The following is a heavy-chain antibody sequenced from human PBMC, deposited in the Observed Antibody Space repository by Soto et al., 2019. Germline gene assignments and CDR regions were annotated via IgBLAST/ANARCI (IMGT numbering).Heavy chain of an antibody. D-gene: IGHD6-13*01. J-gene: IGHJ4*02. Sequence: QVQLVEPGGGVVQPGRSLRLSCAASGFTFSSYGMHWVRQAPGKGLEWVGVIWYDGSNKYYADSVKGRFTISRDNSKNTLYLQMNSLRAEDTAVYYCARWGIAAGDYWGQGTLVTVSS. CDR1: GFTFSSYG. CDR2: IWYDGSNK. CDR3: ARWGIAAGDY. V-gene: IGHV3-33*01.